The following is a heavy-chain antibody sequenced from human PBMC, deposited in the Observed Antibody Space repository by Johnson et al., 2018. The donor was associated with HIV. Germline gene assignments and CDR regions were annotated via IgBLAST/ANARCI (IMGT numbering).Heavy chain of an antibody. CDR2: ISYDGSDK. Sequence: QVQLVESGGGVVQPGRSLRLSCAASGFTFNNYGMHWVRQAPGKGLEWVAVISYDGSDKYYADSVKGRFTISRDNSKNTLYLEMNSLRAEDTAVYYCARDHSGYDSVTAAFDIWGQGTMVTVSS. J-gene: IGHJ3*02. V-gene: IGHV3-30*03. CDR1: GFTFNNYG. CDR3: ARDHSGYDSVTAAFDI. D-gene: IGHD5-12*01.